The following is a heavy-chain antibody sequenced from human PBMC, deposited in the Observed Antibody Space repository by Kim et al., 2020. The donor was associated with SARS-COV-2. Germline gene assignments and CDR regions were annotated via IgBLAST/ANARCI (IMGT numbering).Heavy chain of an antibody. J-gene: IGHJ4*02. V-gene: IGHV3-30*04. Sequence: GGSLRLSCAASGFTFSSYAMHWVRQAPGKGLEWVAVISYDGSNTYYADSVKGRFTISRDNSKNTLYLQMNSLRAEDTAVYYCARDGRGDPFDFWGQGTLVTVSS. CDR3: ARDGRGDPFDF. CDR2: ISYDGSNT. CDR1: GFTFSSYA. D-gene: IGHD1-26*01.